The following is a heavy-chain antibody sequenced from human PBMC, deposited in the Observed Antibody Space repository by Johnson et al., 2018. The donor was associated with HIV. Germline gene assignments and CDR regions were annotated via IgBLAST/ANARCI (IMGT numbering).Heavy chain of an antibody. CDR3: AWAAYYEFWGGYFDAFDI. CDR2: ISMGST. CDR1: GVTFSSHA. V-gene: IGHV3-30*04. D-gene: IGHD3-3*01. J-gene: IGHJ3*02. Sequence: QVQLVESGGGVVQPGRSLRLSCAASGVTFSSHAMHWVRQAPGKALDWVTVISMGSTYYANSVKGSFTISRDNSTNTLYLQMNSLRAEDTAVYYCAWAAYYEFWGGYFDAFDILGQGTMVTVSS.